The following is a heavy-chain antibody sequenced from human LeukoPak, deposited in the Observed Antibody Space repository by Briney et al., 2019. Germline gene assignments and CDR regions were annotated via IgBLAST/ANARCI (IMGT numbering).Heavy chain of an antibody. CDR3: ASGVLRWGSSFDY. Sequence: ASVKVSCKASGYTFTGYYMHWVRQAPGQGPEWMGRINPNSGGTNYAQKFQGRVTMTRDTSISTAYMELSRLRSDDTAVYYCASGVLRWGSSFDYWGQGTLVTVSS. D-gene: IGHD2/OR15-2a*01. V-gene: IGHV1-2*06. J-gene: IGHJ4*02. CDR2: INPNSGGT. CDR1: GYTFTGYY.